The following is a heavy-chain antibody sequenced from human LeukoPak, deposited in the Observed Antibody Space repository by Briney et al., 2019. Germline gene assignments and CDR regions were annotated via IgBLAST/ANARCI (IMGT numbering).Heavy chain of an antibody. CDR1: GYTFTGYY. J-gene: IGHJ4*02. CDR2: INPNSGGT. CDR3: AREHCGGDCPLDY. V-gene: IGHV1-2*02. Sequence: ASVKVSCKASGYTFTGYYMHWVRQAPGQGLEWIGWINPNSGGTNYAQRFQGRVTMARDTSISTAYMELSRLRSDDMAVYYCAREHCGGDCPLDYWGQGSLVTVSS. D-gene: IGHD2-21*02.